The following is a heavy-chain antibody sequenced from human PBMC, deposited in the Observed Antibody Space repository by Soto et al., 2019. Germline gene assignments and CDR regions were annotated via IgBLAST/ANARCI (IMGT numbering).Heavy chain of an antibody. D-gene: IGHD3-10*01. CDR3: ARYGSGSYYMDPFDY. CDR1: GFTFSNHV. Sequence: VQLVESGGGLIQPGGSLRLSCAASGFTFSNHVMNWVRQAPGKGLEWVSYISGNSATMYYVHSVKGRFPISRDNGKNSLFLKMNSLRAEDTAVYYCARYGSGSYYMDPFDYWGQGTLVTVSS. V-gene: IGHV3-48*01. CDR2: ISGNSATM. J-gene: IGHJ4*02.